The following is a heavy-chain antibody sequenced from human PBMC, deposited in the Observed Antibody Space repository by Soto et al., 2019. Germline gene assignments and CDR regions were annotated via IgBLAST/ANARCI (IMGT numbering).Heavy chain of an antibody. CDR1: GFTFDDYG. Sequence: PGWSLRLSCAASGFTFDDYGMSWVRQAPGKGLEWVSGINWNGGSTGYADSVKGRFTISRDNAKNSLYLQMNSLRAEDTALYYCARGHGTYYYDSSGYRDAFDIWGQGTMVTVSS. CDR3: ARGHGTYYYDSSGYRDAFDI. CDR2: INWNGGST. J-gene: IGHJ3*02. V-gene: IGHV3-20*04. D-gene: IGHD3-22*01.